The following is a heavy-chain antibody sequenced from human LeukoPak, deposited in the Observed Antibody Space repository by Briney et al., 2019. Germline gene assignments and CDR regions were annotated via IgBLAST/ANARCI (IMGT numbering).Heavy chain of an antibody. CDR3: ARMGVDTAMVTGWRY. CDR2: INPNSGGT. D-gene: IGHD5-18*01. J-gene: IGHJ4*02. CDR1: GYTFTGYY. V-gene: IGHV1-2*02. Sequence: ASVKVSCKASGYTFTGYYMHWVRQAPGQGLEWMGWINPNSGGTNYAQKFQGRVTMTRDTSISTAYMELSRLRSDDTAVYYCARMGVDTAMVTGWRYWGQGTPVTVSS.